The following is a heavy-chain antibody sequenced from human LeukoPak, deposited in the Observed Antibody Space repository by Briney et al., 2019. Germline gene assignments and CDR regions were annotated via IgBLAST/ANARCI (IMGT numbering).Heavy chain of an antibody. CDR3: ARAGGVTAFWSGSLY. CDR1: GGSITSYY. D-gene: IGHD3-3*01. Sequence: SETLSLTCTVSGGSITSYYWSWIRQPPGEGLEWIGYIYYSGSTNYNPSLKSRVTISVDTSKNQFSLKLSSVTAADTAVYYCARAGGVTAFWSGSLYWGQGTLITVSS. V-gene: IGHV4-59*12. J-gene: IGHJ4*02. CDR2: IYYSGST.